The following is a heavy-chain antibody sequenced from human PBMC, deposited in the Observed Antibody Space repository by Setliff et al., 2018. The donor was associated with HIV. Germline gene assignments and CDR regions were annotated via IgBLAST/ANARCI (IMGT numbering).Heavy chain of an antibody. J-gene: IGHJ4*02. D-gene: IGHD2-8*02. Sequence: KPSETLSLTCFVSGVSISGHFWGWIRQPPGKGLEWIGYTYTSGTTEYNPSLDSRVTISVDTSRDQFSLNLRSVTAADTALYFCARLIHTGLLYFDYWGLGMLVTVSS. CDR3: ARLIHTGLLYFDY. CDR2: TYTSGTT. V-gene: IGHV4-4*09. CDR1: GVSISGHF.